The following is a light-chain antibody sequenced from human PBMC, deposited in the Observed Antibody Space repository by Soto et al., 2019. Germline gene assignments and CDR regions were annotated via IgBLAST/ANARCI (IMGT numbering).Light chain of an antibody. CDR1: QYIDDY. CDR2: GAY. Sequence: DIQMTQSPSTLSASAGDGVTIPCRASQYIDDYVAWYQQKPGTPPKVLIFGAYTLQSGVPSRFSGTGSGTEFILTISSLQPEDVATYYCQKYSKAPWTFGQGTKVDIK. CDR3: QKYSKAPWT. V-gene: IGKV1-27*01. J-gene: IGKJ1*01.